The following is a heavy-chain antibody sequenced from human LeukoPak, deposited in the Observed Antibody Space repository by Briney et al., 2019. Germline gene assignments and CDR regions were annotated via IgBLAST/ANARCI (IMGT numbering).Heavy chain of an antibody. D-gene: IGHD1-1*01. CDR2: MDPSGSQK. Sequence: GGSLRLSCAASEFISDRSWVNWVRQAPGKGLEWVANMDPSGSQKRYVDSVKGRFTISKDNPGTSLYLDMYGLRAEDTAKYYCAIWTSGNYWGQGTLVTVSS. V-gene: IGHV3-7*01. J-gene: IGHJ4*02. CDR1: EFISDRSW. CDR3: AIWTSGNY.